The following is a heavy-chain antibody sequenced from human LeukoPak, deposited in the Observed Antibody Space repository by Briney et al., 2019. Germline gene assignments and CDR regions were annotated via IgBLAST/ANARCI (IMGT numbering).Heavy chain of an antibody. D-gene: IGHD5-24*01. CDR3: ARVSRDGYNFMFDY. J-gene: IGHJ4*02. CDR1: GGSISIYY. Sequence: SETLSLTCTVSGGSISIYYWSWIRQPPGKGLEYNGYISYSGSTNYNPSLKSRVTISVDTSKNQFSLKLSSVTAADTAVYYCARVSRDGYNFMFDYWGQGTLVTVSS. CDR2: ISYSGST. V-gene: IGHV4-59*01.